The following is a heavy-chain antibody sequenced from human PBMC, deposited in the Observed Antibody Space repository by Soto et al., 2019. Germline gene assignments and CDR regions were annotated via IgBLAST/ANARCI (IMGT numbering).Heavy chain of an antibody. J-gene: IGHJ6*02. D-gene: IGHD3-3*01. Sequence: EVQLVESGGGLVQPGGSLRLSCAASGFTFSSYEMNWVRQAPGKGLEWVSYISSSGSTIYYADSVKGRFTISRDNAKNSLYLQMNSLRAEDTAVYYCARDPPRYDFWSGYYDYGMDVWGQGTTVTVSS. CDR1: GFTFSSYE. V-gene: IGHV3-48*03. CDR3: ARDPPRYDFWSGYYDYGMDV. CDR2: ISSSGSTI.